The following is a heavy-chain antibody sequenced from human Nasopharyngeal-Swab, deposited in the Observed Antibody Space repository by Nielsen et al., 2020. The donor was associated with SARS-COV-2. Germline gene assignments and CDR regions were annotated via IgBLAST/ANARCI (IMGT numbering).Heavy chain of an antibody. V-gene: IGHV4-39*02. CDR2: MYDGAP. J-gene: IGHJ3*01. CDR3: ARRLAAAAGINAFDV. D-gene: IGHD6-13*01. Sequence: SEPLSLTCNAPDVPTSSSTYYWGWILQPPGKGLEWIGGMYDGAPYSTPSCKSRVTIHADTSKNHLSLSLSSVTVADTAVYYCARRLAAAAGINAFDVWGQGTLVSVSS. CDR1: DVPTSSSTYY.